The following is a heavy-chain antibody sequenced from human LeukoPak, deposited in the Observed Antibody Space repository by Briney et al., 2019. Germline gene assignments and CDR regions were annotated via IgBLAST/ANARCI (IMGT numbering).Heavy chain of an antibody. CDR3: ARGLWFGEDSLHI. D-gene: IGHD3-10*01. Sequence: ASVKVSCKASGYSFTSYDINWVRQATGQGLEWMGWMNPNSGNTGYPPIFQGRVTMTRNTSISTAYMELTSLRSDDTAVYYCARGLWFGEDSLHIWRQGTMLSVPS. J-gene: IGHJ3*02. V-gene: IGHV1-8*01. CDR1: GYSFTSYD. CDR2: MNPNSGNT.